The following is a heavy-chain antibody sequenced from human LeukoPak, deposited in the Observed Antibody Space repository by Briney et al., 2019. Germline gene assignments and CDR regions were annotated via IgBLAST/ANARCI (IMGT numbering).Heavy chain of an antibody. V-gene: IGHV4-38-2*02. J-gene: IGHJ5*02. CDR2: FHRGRI. CDR1: GYPIGLDYY. D-gene: IGHD5-24*01. CDR3: ARAPSSYESGNGYPNLGWLDP. Sequence: PSETLSLNCKVSGYPIGLDYYWVWIRQAPGRGLQWIGGFHRGRIQYNSALKSRVTISIDSSKNQFSLRMWPVTAADTAFYFCARAPSSYESGNGYPNLGWLDPWGQGALVTVSS.